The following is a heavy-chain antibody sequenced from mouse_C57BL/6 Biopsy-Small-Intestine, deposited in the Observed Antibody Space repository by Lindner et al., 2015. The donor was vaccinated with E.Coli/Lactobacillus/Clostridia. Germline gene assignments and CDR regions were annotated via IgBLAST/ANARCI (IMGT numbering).Heavy chain of an antibody. V-gene: IGHV1-31*01. Sequence: VQLQESGPELVKPGASVKISCKASGHSFTGYYIHWVRQSHGNILDWIGYIYPYNGLSSCSHKFKGKATLTVDKSSSTAYVELRSLTSEDSAVYYCASSRSSYGYFDVWGTGTTVAVSS. D-gene: IGHD1-1*01. CDR1: GHSFTGYY. CDR3: ASSRSSYGYFDV. CDR2: IYPYNGLS. J-gene: IGHJ1*03.